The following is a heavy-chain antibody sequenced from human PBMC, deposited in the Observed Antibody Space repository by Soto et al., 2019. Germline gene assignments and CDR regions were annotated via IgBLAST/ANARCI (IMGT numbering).Heavy chain of an antibody. D-gene: IGHD2-2*02. Sequence: EVQLVESGGGLVQSGGSLRLSCAASGFILSSHWMHWVRQAPGKGLVWVSRLHNDGRTTSYADSVKGRVTITRDNAKNTLFLQMNSLRAEDTAVYYCTREFPTAIRGGNYYSYGMDVWGQGTTVIVSS. J-gene: IGHJ6*02. CDR3: TREFPTAIRGGNYYSYGMDV. V-gene: IGHV3-74*01. CDR1: GFILSSHW. CDR2: LHNDGRTT.